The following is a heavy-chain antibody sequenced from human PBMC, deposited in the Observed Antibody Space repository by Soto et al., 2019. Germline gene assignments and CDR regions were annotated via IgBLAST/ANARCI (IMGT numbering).Heavy chain of an antibody. CDR1: Y. D-gene: IGHD4-17*01. CDR2: IFYGCCSGFA. V-gene: IGHV4-39*01. Sequence: YCGLIRQPPRKGLELIGNIFYGCCSGFAYYSPSLKIRVTISVYTFKNQFSLNMRSLTAADPAVYFCARRGGGESIFDSWGQGKVVTVS. J-gene: IGHJ4*02. CDR3: ARRGGGESIFDS.